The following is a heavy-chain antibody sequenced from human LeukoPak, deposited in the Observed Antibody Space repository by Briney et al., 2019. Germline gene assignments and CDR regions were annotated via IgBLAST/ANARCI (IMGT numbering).Heavy chain of an antibody. V-gene: IGHV5-51*01. CDR2: IYPGDSDT. CDR1: GCLFTSYW. J-gene: IGHJ4*02. Sequence: GGALQISCKGPGCLFTSYWIGRGRQMPGKGLEGMGIIYPGDSDTRYSPSCQGQVTISADKSISTAYLQWSSLKASDTAMYYCARPSRSDFWSGSFDYWGPGTLVTVSS. D-gene: IGHD3-3*01. CDR3: ARPSRSDFWSGSFDY.